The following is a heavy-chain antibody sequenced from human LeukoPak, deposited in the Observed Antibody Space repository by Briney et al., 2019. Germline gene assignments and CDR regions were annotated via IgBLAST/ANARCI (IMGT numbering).Heavy chain of an antibody. J-gene: IGHJ4*02. D-gene: IGHD2-8*01. CDR2: ISDSGDYT. CDR1: GITFNSYA. V-gene: IGHV3-23*01. CDR3: AKDTSIGKYCTSGVCSPFDY. Sequence: QPGGSLRLSCAGSGITFNSYAMSWVRQAPGKGLEWVSAISDSGDYTYYADSVKGRFTISRDNSKNTLYLHVNSLRAEDTAVYYCAKDTSIGKYCTSGVCSPFDYWGQGTLVTVSS.